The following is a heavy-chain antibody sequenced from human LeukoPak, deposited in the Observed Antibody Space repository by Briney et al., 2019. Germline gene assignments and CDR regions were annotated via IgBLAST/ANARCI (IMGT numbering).Heavy chain of an antibody. CDR3: ARGSHGITGTMDV. CDR2: IYSGGST. CDR1: GFTLSSNY. D-gene: IGHD1-20*01. J-gene: IGHJ6*03. Sequence: GGSLRLSCAASGFTLSSNYMSWVRQAPGKGLEWVSVIYSGGSTYYPDSVKGRFTISRDNSKNTLYLQMNSLRAEDTAVYYCARGSHGITGTMDVWGKGTTVTVSS. V-gene: IGHV3-66*02.